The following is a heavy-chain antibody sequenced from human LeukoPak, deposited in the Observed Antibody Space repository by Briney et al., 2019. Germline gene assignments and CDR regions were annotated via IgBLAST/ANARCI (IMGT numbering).Heavy chain of an antibody. J-gene: IGHJ3*02. CDR3: ARDRPLTYYYDSSGCSDAFDI. D-gene: IGHD3-22*01. CDR2: IYYSGST. Sequence: TLSLTCTVSGGSISSGDYYWSWIRQPPGKGLERIGHIYYSGSTYYNPSLKSRVTISVDTSKNQFSLKLSSVTAADTAVYYCARDRPLTYYYDSSGCSDAFDIWGQGTMVTVSS. V-gene: IGHV4-30-4*08. CDR1: GGSISSGDYY.